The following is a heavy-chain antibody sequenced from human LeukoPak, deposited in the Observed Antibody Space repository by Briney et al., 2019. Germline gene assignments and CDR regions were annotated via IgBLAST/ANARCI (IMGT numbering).Heavy chain of an antibody. Sequence: ASVKVSCKASGYTFTSYGISWVRQAPGQGLEWMGWISAYNGNTNYAQKLQGRGTMTTDTSTSTDYMELRSLRSDETAVYYCARSSSYGDYSDYWGQGTLVTVSS. CDR1: GYTFTSYG. CDR2: ISAYNGNT. CDR3: ARSSSYGDYSDY. J-gene: IGHJ4*02. V-gene: IGHV1-18*01. D-gene: IGHD4-17*01.